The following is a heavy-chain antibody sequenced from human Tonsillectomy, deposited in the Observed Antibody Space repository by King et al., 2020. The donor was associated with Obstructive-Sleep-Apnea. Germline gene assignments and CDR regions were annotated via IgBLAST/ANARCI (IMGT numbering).Heavy chain of an antibody. CDR1: GCSISSYY. J-gene: IGHJ4*02. Sequence: VQLQESGPGLVKPSETLSLTCTVSGCSISSYYWSWIRQPPGKGLEWIVYIYYSGSTKYNTSLKSRVTISVDTSKNQFSLKLSSVTAADTAVYYCARGGSYYDSSGYLDYWGQGTLVTVSS. V-gene: IGHV4-59*12. CDR2: IYYSGST. CDR3: ARGGSYYDSSGYLDY. D-gene: IGHD3-22*01.